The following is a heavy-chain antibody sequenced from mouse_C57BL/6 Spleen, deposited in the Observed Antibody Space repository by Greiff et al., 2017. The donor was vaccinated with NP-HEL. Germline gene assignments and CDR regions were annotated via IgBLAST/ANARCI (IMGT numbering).Heavy chain of an antibody. D-gene: IGHD3-2*02. CDR3: ARSSSSGPFAY. CDR1: GYSFTGYY. J-gene: IGHJ3*01. V-gene: IGHV1-42*01. Sequence: EVQLQQSGPELVKPGASVKISCKASGYSFTGYYMNWVKQSPEKSLGWIGEINPSTGGTTYNQKFKAKATLTVDKSSSTAYMQLKSLTSEDSAVDYCARSSSSGPFAYWGQGTLVTVSA. CDR2: INPSTGGT.